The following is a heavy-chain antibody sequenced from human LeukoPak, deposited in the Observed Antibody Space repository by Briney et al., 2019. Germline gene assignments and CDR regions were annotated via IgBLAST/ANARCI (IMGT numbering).Heavy chain of an antibody. J-gene: IGHJ4*02. CDR1: GFTFRSYS. V-gene: IGHV3-48*04. D-gene: IGHD6-6*01. Sequence: GGSLRLSCAASGFTFRSYSMNWVRQAPGKGLEWVSYISSSSSTIYYADSVKGRFTISRDNAKNSLYLQMNSLRAEDTAVYYCARDRLAGYWGQGTLVTVSS. CDR2: ISSSSSTI. CDR3: ARDRLAGY.